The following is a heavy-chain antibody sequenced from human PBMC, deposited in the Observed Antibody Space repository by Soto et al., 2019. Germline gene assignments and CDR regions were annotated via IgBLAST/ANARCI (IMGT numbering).Heavy chain of an antibody. CDR3: AKARCSTTNCYVPDY. Sequence: GSLRLSCAASGFTFSSRWMHWVRQAPGKGLVWVSRINSGGGTITYADSVKGRFTISRDNPKSTLYLQMNSLRVEDTAMYYCAKARCSTTNCYVPDYWGQGTLVTVSS. D-gene: IGHD2-2*01. V-gene: IGHV3-74*01. CDR1: GFTFSSRW. CDR2: INSGGGTI. J-gene: IGHJ4*02.